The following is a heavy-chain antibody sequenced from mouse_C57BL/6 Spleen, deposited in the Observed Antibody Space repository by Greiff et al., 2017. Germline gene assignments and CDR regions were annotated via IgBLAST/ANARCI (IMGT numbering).Heavy chain of an antibody. Sequence: EVKLQESGPGLVKPSQSLSLTCSVTGYSITSGYYWNWIRQFPGNKLEWMGYISYDGSNNYNPSLKNRISITRDTSKNQFFLKLNSVTTEDTATYYCARADGSSLVYYFDYWGQGTTLTVSS. CDR3: ARADGSSLVYYFDY. V-gene: IGHV3-6*01. CDR2: ISYDGSN. CDR1: GYSITSGYY. J-gene: IGHJ2*01. D-gene: IGHD1-1*01.